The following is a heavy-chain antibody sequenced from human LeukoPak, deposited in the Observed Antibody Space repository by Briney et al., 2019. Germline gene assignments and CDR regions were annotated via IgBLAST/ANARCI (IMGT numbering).Heavy chain of an antibody. J-gene: IGHJ4*02. V-gene: IGHV3-30*18. CDR2: ISYDGSNK. D-gene: IGHD3-10*01. CDR3: AKTGEYGSGSSLDY. CDR1: GFTFSSYG. Sequence: GGSLRLSCAASGFTFSSYGMHWVRQAPGKGLEWVAVISYDGSNKYYADSVKGRFTISRDNSKNTLYLQMNSLRAEVTAVYYCAKTGEYGSGSSLDYWGQGTLVTVSS.